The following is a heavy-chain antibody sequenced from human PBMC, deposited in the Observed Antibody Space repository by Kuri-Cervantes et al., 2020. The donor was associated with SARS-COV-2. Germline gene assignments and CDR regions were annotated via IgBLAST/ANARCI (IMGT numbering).Heavy chain of an antibody. V-gene: IGHV3-48*03. D-gene: IGHD2-2*02. CDR2: ISSSGSTI. CDR3: AKDGDIVVVPATISGGFDS. J-gene: IGHJ4*02. CDR1: GFTFSSYE. Sequence: GESLKISCAASGFTFSSYEMNWVRQAPGKGLEWVSHISSSGSTIYYADSVKGRFTISRDNSKNTLYLQMNSLRAEDTAVYYCAKDGDIVVVPATISGGFDSWGQGTLVTVSS.